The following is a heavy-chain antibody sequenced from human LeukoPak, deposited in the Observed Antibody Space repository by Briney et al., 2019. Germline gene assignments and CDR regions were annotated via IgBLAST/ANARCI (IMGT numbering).Heavy chain of an antibody. Sequence: GGSLRLSCAASGFTFNDYYMSWLRQAPGKGLEWVSYISSSGSTIYYADSVKGRFTISRDNAKNSLYLQMNSLRAEDTAVYYCARDRDADYVVDYWGQGTLVTVSS. CDR3: ARDRDADYVVDY. CDR2: ISSSGSTI. J-gene: IGHJ4*02. V-gene: IGHV3-11*01. D-gene: IGHD4-17*01. CDR1: GFTFNDYY.